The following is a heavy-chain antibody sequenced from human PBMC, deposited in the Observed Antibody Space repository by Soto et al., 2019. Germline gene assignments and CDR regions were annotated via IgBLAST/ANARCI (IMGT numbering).Heavy chain of an antibody. CDR3: AKELADIFARLAI. CDR2: ISYDGITK. D-gene: IGHD3-9*01. J-gene: IGHJ3*02. Sequence: PGKGLEWVAVISYDGITKYYPDSVKGRFTISRDNSKNTLYLQMNSLRAEDTAVYYCAKELADIFARLAIWGQGTIVPV. V-gene: IGHV3-30*18.